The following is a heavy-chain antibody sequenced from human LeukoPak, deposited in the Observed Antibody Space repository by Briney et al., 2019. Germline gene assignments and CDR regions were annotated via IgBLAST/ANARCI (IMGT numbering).Heavy chain of an antibody. CDR2: VNTVSSYI. CDR3: ARLRRNSDRSDFFYYYDH. V-gene: IGHV3-21*01. CDR1: GFTFSDYS. Sequence: GGSLRLSCAASGFTFSDYSMNWVRQATGKGLEWVASVNTVSSYIYYADSMRGRFTISRDNAKNSLFLQMNSLRAEDTAVYYCARLRRNSDRSDFFYYYDHWGQGTLVTVSS. J-gene: IGHJ4*02. D-gene: IGHD3-22*01.